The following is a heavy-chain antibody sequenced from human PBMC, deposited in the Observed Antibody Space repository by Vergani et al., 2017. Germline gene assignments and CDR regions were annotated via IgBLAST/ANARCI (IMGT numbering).Heavy chain of an antibody. J-gene: IGHJ6*02. CDR1: GFTFSSYG. D-gene: IGHD3-3*01. CDR3: ARVHYDFWSGYYRVPYYYYGMDV. Sequence: QVQLVESGGGVVQPGRSLRLSCAASGFTFSSYGMHWVRQAPGKGLEWVAVIWYDGSNKYYADSVKGRFTISRDNSKNTLYLQMNSLRAEDTAVYYCARVHYDFWSGYYRVPYYYYGMDVWGQGP. V-gene: IGHV3-33*01. CDR2: IWYDGSNK.